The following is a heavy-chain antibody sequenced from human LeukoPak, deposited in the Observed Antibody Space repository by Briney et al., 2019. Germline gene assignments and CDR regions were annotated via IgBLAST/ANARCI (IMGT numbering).Heavy chain of an antibody. CDR1: GWTFSTYS. J-gene: IGHJ4*02. D-gene: IGHD4-23*01. CDR3: ARIYGGNSGGFDY. CDR2: ITASSSYI. V-gene: IGHV3-21*01. Sequence: GGSLRLSCPGSGWTFSTYSMPWVRQAPGKGLEWVSSITASSSYIYYADSVKGRFTISRDNAKNSLYLQMSSLRAEDTAVYYCARIYGGNSGGFDYWGQGALVTVSS.